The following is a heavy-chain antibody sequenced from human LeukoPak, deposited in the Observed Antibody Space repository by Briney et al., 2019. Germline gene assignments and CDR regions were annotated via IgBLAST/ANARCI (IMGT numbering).Heavy chain of an antibody. CDR1: GGSISSYY. CDR3: VRAIGGYASY. J-gene: IGHJ4*02. D-gene: IGHD5-12*01. CDR2: IKQDGSEK. V-gene: IGHV3-7*01. Sequence: ETLSLTCTVSGGSISSYYWSWIRQPPGKGLEWVANIKQDGSEKYYVDSVKGRFTISRDNAKNSLYLQMNSLRAEDTAVYYCVRAIGGYASYWGQGTLVTVSS.